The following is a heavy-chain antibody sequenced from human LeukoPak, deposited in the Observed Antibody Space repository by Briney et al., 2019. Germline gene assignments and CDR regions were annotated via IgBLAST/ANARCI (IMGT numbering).Heavy chain of an antibody. J-gene: IGHJ4*02. V-gene: IGHV4-34*01. CDR3: ARRSYYYDSSGYSTFDY. D-gene: IGHD3-22*01. CDR2: INHSGST. CDR1: GGSFSGYY. Sequence: SETLSLTCAVYGGSFSGYYWSWIRQPPGKGLEWIGEINHSGSTNYNPSLKSRVTLSVDTSKNQFSLKLSSVTAADTAVYYCARRSYYYDSSGYSTFDYWGQGTLVTVSS.